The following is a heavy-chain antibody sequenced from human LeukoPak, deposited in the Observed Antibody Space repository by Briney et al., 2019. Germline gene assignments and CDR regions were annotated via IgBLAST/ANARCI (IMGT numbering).Heavy chain of an antibody. CDR1: GYTFTSYG. Sequence: ASVKVSCKASGYTFTSYGISWVRQAPGHGLEWMGWISAYNGNTNYAQKLQGRVTMTTDTSTSTAYMELRSLRSDDTAVYYCARDKAGRWFGDYWGQGTLVTVSS. CDR2: ISAYNGNT. J-gene: IGHJ4*02. V-gene: IGHV1-18*01. D-gene: IGHD3-10*01. CDR3: ARDKAGRWFGDY.